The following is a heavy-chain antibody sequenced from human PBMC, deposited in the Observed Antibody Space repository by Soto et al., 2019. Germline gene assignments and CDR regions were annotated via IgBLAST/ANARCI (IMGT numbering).Heavy chain of an antibody. Sequence: GGSLRLSCVASGFSRGGCGGNWVRQARGKGLEGVSCISSDSRTIYDADSGEGRFTVSRDNARNSVSLQMDSLRDEDAAVYSCARIKLVEWFFINVDVYDMDVWGQGTPVTVSS. CDR3: ARIKLVEWFFINVDVYDMDV. CDR2: ISSDSRTI. CDR1: GFSRGGCG. D-gene: IGHD3-3*01. V-gene: IGHV3-48*02. J-gene: IGHJ6*02.